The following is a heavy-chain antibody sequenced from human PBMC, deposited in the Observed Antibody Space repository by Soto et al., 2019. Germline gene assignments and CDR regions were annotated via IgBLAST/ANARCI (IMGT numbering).Heavy chain of an antibody. CDR1: GLTFSSDW. CDR2: ISGDGSST. J-gene: IGHJ6*02. Sequence: GSLRLSCAASGLTFSSDWMHWVRQVPGKGLVWVSRISGDGSSTSYADSVKGRFTISRDNAKNTLYLQMNSLRAEDTSVYYCARELYGVYYGMDVWGQGTTVTVSS. D-gene: IGHD4-17*01. V-gene: IGHV3-74*01. CDR3: ARELYGVYYGMDV.